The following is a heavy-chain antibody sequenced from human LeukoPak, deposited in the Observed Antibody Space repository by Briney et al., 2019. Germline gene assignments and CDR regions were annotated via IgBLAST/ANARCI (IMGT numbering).Heavy chain of an antibody. J-gene: IGHJ4*02. Sequence: SETLSLTCAVYGGSFSGYYWCWIREPPRKGREWSGEINDSVSTNYNPSLQSRVTISVDTSKNQFSQKLSSVTAADSAVYYCARGTLDSSGEGLDYWGQGTLVTVSS. CDR1: GGSFSGYY. CDR2: INDSVST. D-gene: IGHD3-22*01. CDR3: ARGTLDSSGEGLDY. V-gene: IGHV4-34*01.